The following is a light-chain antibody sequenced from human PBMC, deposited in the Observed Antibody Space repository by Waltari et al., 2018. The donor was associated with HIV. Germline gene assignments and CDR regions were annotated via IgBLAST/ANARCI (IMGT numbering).Light chain of an antibody. CDR3: QQRNNWPPLT. J-gene: IGKJ4*02. CDR1: QSVSSY. CDR2: DGS. V-gene: IGKV3-11*01. Sequence: EIVLPQSPPTLSLSPGERATLSCRASQSVSSYLPWYHHKPGHAPRLLIYDGSNMATSIPARFSGSGSGTDFTHTIISLEPEDFAVYYGQQRNNWPPLTFGGGTKVEIK.